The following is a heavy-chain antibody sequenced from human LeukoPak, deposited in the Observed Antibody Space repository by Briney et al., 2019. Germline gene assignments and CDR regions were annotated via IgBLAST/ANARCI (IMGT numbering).Heavy chain of an antibody. Sequence: SVKVSCKASGFTFTSSAVQWVRQARGQRLEWIGWIVVGSGNTNHAQKFQERVTITRDMSTSTAYMELSSLRSEDTAVYYCATGVDYGNFDYWGQGTLVTVSS. V-gene: IGHV1-58*01. D-gene: IGHD4-17*01. CDR1: GFTFTSSA. J-gene: IGHJ4*02. CDR2: IVVGSGNT. CDR3: ATGVDYGNFDY.